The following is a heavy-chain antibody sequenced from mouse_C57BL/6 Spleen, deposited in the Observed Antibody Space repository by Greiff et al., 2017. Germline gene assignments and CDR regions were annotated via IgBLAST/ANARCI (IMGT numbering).Heavy chain of an antibody. D-gene: IGHD1-1*01. J-gene: IGHJ3*01. CDR2: IDPEDGDT. CDR3: TTWSSSRFAY. CDR1: GFNIKDYY. V-gene: IGHV14-1*01. Sequence: VQLKQSGAELVRPGASVKLSCTASGFNIKDYYMHWVKQRPEQGLEWIGRIDPEDGDTEYAPKFQGKATMTADTPSNTAYLQLSSLTSEDTAVYYCTTWSSSRFAYWGQGTLVTVSA.